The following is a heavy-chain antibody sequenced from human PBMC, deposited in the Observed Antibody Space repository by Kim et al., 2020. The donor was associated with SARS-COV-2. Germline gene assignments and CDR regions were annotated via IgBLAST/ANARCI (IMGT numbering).Heavy chain of an antibody. CDR1: GFTFSDYY. CDR3: ARVKKDFTMMVVGGGYPDY. V-gene: IGHV3-11*05. J-gene: IGHJ4*02. Sequence: GGSLRLSCAASGFTFSDYYMSWIRQAPGKGLEWVSYISSSSSYTNYADSVKGRFTISRDNAKNSLYLQMNSLRAEDTAVYYCARVKKDFTMMVVGGGYPDYWGQGTLVTVSS. D-gene: IGHD3-22*01. CDR2: ISSSSSYT.